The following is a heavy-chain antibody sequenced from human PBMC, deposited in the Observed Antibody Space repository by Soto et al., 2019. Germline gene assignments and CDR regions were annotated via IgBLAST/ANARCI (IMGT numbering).Heavy chain of an antibody. Sequence: VGSLRLSCAASGFTFSDHYMDWVRQAPGKGLEWVGRTRNKANSYTTEYAASVEGRFTISRDDSKNSLYLQMNSLKTEDTAVYYCAREVVLLWFGELLSSAGGMDVWGQGTTVTVSS. D-gene: IGHD3-10*01. J-gene: IGHJ6*02. V-gene: IGHV3-72*01. CDR3: AREVVLLWFGELLSSAGGMDV. CDR2: TRNKANSYTT. CDR1: GFTFSDHY.